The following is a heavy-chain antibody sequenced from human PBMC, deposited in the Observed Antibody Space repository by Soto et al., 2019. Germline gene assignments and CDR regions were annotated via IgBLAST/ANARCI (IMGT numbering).Heavy chain of an antibody. Sequence: HGGSIRDCCAAAGVSFNGYDMHWVRKTTGKGPEWVAIISYDGSNTYYSDSVRGRFTISRDNSKDTLYLQMHSLRSEDTAIYYCARISRYCSGGDCHAWGQGTQVTVPQ. CDR2: ISYDGSNT. CDR1: GVSFNGYD. CDR3: ARISRYCSGGDCHA. V-gene: IGHV3-30*03. D-gene: IGHD2-15*01. J-gene: IGHJ5*02.